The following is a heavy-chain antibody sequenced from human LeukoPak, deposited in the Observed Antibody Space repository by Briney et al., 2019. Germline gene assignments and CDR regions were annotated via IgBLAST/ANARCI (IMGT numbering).Heavy chain of an antibody. CDR3: ARETTAYYYDSSGHPDFDY. CDR2: ISAYNGNT. D-gene: IGHD3-22*01. V-gene: IGHV1-18*01. Sequence: ASVKVSCKASGYTFTNYGISWVRQAPGQGLEWMGWISAYNGNTNYAQKLQGRVTMTTDTSTSTAYMELRSLRSDDTAVYYCARETTAYYYDSSGHPDFDYWGQGTLVTVSS. CDR1: GYTFTNYG. J-gene: IGHJ4*02.